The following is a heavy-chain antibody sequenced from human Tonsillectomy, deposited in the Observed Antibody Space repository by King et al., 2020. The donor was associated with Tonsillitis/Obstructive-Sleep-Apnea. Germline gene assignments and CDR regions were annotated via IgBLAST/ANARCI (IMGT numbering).Heavy chain of an antibody. J-gene: IGHJ4*02. CDR2: INPSGGST. D-gene: IGHD2-15*01. V-gene: IGHV1-46*01. Sequence: VQLVQSGAEVKKPGASVKVSCKASGYTFTSYYMHWVRQAPGQGLEWMGIINPSGGSTTYAQKFQGRVTMTRDTSTSTVYMELSSLRSEDTAVYYCASLPLTARIFDYWGQGTLVTVSS. CDR1: GYTFTSYY. CDR3: ASLPLTARIFDY.